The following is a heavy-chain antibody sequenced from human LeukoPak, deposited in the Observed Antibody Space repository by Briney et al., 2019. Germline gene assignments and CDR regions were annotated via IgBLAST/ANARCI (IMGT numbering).Heavy chain of an antibody. CDR3: ARGDYYDSSGYFYYYYCYMDV. D-gene: IGHD3-22*01. J-gene: IGHJ6*03. V-gene: IGHV1-69*06. CDR1: GGTFSSYA. Sequence: ASVKVSCKASGGTFSSYAISWVRQAPGQGLEWMGGIIPIFGTANYAQKFQGRVTITADKSTSTAYMELSSLRSEDTAVYYCARGDYYDSSGYFYYYYCYMDVWGKGTTVTVSS. CDR2: IIPIFGTA.